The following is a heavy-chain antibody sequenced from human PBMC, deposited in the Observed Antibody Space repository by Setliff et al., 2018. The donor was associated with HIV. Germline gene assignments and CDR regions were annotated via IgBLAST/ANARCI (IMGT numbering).Heavy chain of an antibody. CDR1: GYSFARYG. CDR2: ISGFNGNT. Sequence: ASVKVSCKASGYSFARYGLSWVRQAPGQGLEWMGWISGFNGNTKYAQSFQDRVAMTTETATSTAYMEMRSLRSDDTAVYFCARVPYRSAWFSGGHDAFDIWGQGTMV. CDR3: ARVPYRSAWFSGGHDAFDI. J-gene: IGHJ3*02. V-gene: IGHV1-18*01. D-gene: IGHD6-19*01.